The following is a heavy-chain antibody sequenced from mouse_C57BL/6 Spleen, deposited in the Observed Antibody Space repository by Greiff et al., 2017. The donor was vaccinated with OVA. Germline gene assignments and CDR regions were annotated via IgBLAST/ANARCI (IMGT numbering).Heavy chain of an antibody. Sequence: EVQLHQSGPELVKPGASVKISCKASGYTFTDYYMNWVKQSHGKSLEWIGDINPKNGGTSYNQKFKGKATLTVDKSSSTAYVELGDLTSEDSAVYYCARSSTVVATGAMDYWGQGTSVTVSS. D-gene: IGHD1-1*01. J-gene: IGHJ4*01. CDR2: INPKNGGT. CDR1: GYTFTDYY. CDR3: ARSSTVVATGAMDY. V-gene: IGHV1-26*01.